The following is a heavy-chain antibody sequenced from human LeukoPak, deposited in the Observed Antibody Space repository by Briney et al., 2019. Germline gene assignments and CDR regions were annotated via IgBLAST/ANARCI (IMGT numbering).Heavy chain of an antibody. CDR2: ISSSGSTI. D-gene: IGHD6-13*01. Sequence: GGSLRLSCAASGFTFSSYEMNWVRQAPGKGLEWVSYISSSGSTIYYADSVKGRFTISRDNSKNTLYLQMNSLRAEDTAVYYCAKEALGIAAAARLFRHWGQGTLVTVSS. J-gene: IGHJ1*01. CDR3: AKEALGIAAAARLFRH. CDR1: GFTFSSYE. V-gene: IGHV3-48*03.